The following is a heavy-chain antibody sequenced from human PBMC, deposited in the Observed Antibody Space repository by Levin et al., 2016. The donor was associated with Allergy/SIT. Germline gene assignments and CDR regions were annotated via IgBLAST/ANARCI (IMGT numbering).Heavy chain of an antibody. CDR1: GFTFSDYY. J-gene: IGHJ6*02. D-gene: IGHD6-19*01. V-gene: IGHV3-11*06. CDR2: ISSSSSYT. Sequence: LSLTCAASGFTFSDYYMSWIRQAPGKGLEWVSYISSSSSYTNYADSVKGRFTISRDNAKNSLYLQMNSLRAEDTAVYYCARDRTGIAVAPEGYYYYYGMDVWGQGTTVTVSS. CDR3: ARDRTGIAVAPEGYYYYYGMDV.